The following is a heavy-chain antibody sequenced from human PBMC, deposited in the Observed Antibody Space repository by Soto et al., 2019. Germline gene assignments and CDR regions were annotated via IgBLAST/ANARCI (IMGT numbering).Heavy chain of an antibody. D-gene: IGHD3-22*01. CDR3: ARPVGYGWFDY. CDR2: INPDDSNV. J-gene: IGHJ4*02. Sequence: PGESLKISCKGSGYSFTDSWIGWVRQVPGKGLEWMALINPDDSNVRYNPYFQGQVTISADKSITTAYLQWASLRASDTGIYYCARPVGYGWFDYWSQETLVTVSS. CDR1: GYSFTDSW. V-gene: IGHV5-51*01.